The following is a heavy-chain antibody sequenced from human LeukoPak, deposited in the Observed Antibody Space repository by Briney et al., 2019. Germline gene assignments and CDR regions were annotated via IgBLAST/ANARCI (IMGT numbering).Heavy chain of an antibody. CDR1: GYTFTSYD. D-gene: IGHD6-13*01. Sequence: ASVKVSCKASGYTFTSYDINWVRQATGQGLEWMAWMNPNSGNTGYAQKFQGRVTMTRNTSISTAYMELSSLRSEDTAVYYCARVGAAAGRKTARRLYYGMDVWGQVTTVTVSS. CDR2: MNPNSGNT. J-gene: IGHJ6*02. CDR3: ARVGAAAGRKTARRLYYGMDV. V-gene: IGHV1-8*01.